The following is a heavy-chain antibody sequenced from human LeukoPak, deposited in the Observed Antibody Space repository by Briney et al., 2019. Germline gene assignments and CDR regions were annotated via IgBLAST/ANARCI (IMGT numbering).Heavy chain of an antibody. CDR3: AKYKVAVPGAFDH. Sequence: GGSLRLSCVGSEFTLSSYPMTWVRQAPGKGLEWVSAISVSGDDTYYADSVKGRFTISRDNSKNTLYLQMNSLRAGDTAVYYCAKYKVAVPGAFDHWGQGTLVTVSS. J-gene: IGHJ5*02. CDR2: ISVSGDDT. V-gene: IGHV3-23*01. D-gene: IGHD1-1*01. CDR1: EFTLSSYP.